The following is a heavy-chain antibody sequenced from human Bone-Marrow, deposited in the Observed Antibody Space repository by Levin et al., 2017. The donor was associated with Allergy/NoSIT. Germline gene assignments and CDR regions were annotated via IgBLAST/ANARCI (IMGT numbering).Heavy chain of an antibody. Sequence: GESLKISCKASGDTFTKYAIHWVRQAPGQGLEWMGWVNADNGNTKYSPKFQARVTLTRDTSANTAYMELKSLTSEDTAVYYCEAAAAARLDWLDPWGQGTLISVPS. CDR2: VNADNGNT. J-gene: IGHJ5*02. CDR1: GDTFTKYA. V-gene: IGHV1-3*01. D-gene: IGHD6-6*01. CDR3: EAAAAARLDWLDP.